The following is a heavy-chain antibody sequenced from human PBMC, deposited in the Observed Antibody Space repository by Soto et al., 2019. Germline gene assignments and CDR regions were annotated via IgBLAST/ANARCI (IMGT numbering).Heavy chain of an antibody. CDR2: IHYNGGA. J-gene: IGHJ6*02. CDR1: GGSLSPYY. V-gene: IGHV4-59*01. D-gene: IGHD2-2*01. Sequence: QVQVEESGPGRVKPSETVSLKCTVSGGSLSPYYWSWIRQPPGKGLEWIGYIHYNGGANYSPSLKSRVTLSVDTTKNQLSLKLSAVTAADTAVYYCARGGGPQEAPGILVQVHYYNGMDVWGQGTTVIVS. CDR3: ARGGGPQEAPGILVQVHYYNGMDV.